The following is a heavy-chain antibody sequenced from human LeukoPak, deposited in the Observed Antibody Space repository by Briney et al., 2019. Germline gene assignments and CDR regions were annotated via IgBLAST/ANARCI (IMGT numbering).Heavy chain of an antibody. V-gene: IGHV3-20*04. CDR2: INWNGGST. D-gene: IGHD6-13*01. J-gene: IGHJ6*03. CDR3: ARDVRIAATNYYYYMDV. Sequence: GGSLRPSCAASGFIFDDYGMSWVRQAPGKGLEWVSGINWNGGSTGYADSVKGRFTISRDNAKNSLYLQMNSLRAEDTALYYCARDVRIAATNYYYYMDVWGKGTTVTVSS. CDR1: GFIFDDYG.